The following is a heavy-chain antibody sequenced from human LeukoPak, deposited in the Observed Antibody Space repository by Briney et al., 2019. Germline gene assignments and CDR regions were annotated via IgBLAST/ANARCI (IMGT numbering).Heavy chain of an antibody. CDR2: IKQDGSEK. CDR1: GFTFSSYW. D-gene: IGHD6-6*01. Sequence: GGSLRLSCVASGFTFSSYWMSWVRQAPGKGLEWVANIKQDGSEKYYVDSVKGRFTISRDNAKNSLYLQMNSLRAEDTAVYYCARDEYSSYDFDYWGQGTLVTVSS. J-gene: IGHJ4*02. V-gene: IGHV3-7*01. CDR3: ARDEYSSYDFDY.